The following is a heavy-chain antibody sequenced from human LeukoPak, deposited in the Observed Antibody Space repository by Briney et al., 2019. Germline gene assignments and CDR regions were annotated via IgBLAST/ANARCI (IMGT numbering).Heavy chain of an antibody. V-gene: IGHV3-30*02. D-gene: IGHD5-18*01. CDR1: GFTFSSYG. CDR2: IRYDGSNK. J-gene: IGHJ4*02. Sequence: GGSLRLSCAASGFTFSSYGMHWVRQAPGKGLEWVAFIRYDGSNKYYADSVKGRFTISRDNSKNTLYLQMNSLRAEDTAVYYCARALRAYSYGTFDYWGQGTLVTVSS. CDR3: ARALRAYSYGTFDY.